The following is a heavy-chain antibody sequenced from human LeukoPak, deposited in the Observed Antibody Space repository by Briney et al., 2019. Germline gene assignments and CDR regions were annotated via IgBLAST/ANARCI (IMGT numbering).Heavy chain of an antibody. J-gene: IGHJ5*02. CDR1: GCTFSSYG. Sequence: GGSLRLSCAASGCTFSSYGMHWVRQAPGKGQEWVAVIRYDGSNKYYADSVKGRFTISRDNSKNTLYLQMNSLRAEDTAVYYCARTYYYGSGSDPWFDPWGQGTLVTVSS. V-gene: IGHV3-33*01. CDR2: IRYDGSNK. D-gene: IGHD3-10*01. CDR3: ARTYYYGSGSDPWFDP.